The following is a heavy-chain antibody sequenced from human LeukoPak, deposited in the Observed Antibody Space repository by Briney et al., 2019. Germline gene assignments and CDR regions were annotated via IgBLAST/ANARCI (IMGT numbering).Heavy chain of an antibody. CDR2: IKKDGSEK. V-gene: IGHV3-7*01. Sequence: GGSLRLSCAASGYTFSSYWMSWVRQAPGKGLEWVANIKKDGSEKYYVDSVKGRFTISRDNAKTSLYLQMNSLGAEDTAVYYCARDLSGVTGYTYGRGIDYWGQGTLVTVSS. D-gene: IGHD5-18*01. CDR1: GYTFSSYW. J-gene: IGHJ4*02. CDR3: ARDLSGVTGYTYGRGIDY.